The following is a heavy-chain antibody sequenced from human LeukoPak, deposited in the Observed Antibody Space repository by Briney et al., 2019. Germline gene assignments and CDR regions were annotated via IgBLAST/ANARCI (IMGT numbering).Heavy chain of an antibody. CDR1: GGSFSGYY. CDR2: INHSGST. J-gene: IGHJ4*02. Sequence: SETLSLTCAVYGGSFSGYYWSWIRQPPGKGLEWIGEINHSGSTNYNPSLKSRVTISVDTSKNQFSLKLSSVTAADTAVYYCARLRYSYGFGRRYFDYWGQGTLVTVSS. V-gene: IGHV4-34*01. CDR3: ARLRYSYGFGRRYFDY. D-gene: IGHD5-18*01.